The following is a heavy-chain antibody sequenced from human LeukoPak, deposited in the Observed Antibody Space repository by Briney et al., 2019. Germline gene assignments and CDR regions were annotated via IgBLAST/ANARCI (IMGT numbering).Heavy chain of an antibody. D-gene: IGHD3-22*01. J-gene: IGHJ4*02. Sequence: SETLSLTWPVSGGSISSSSYYWGWIRQPPGKGLEWIGSIYYSGSTYYNPSLKSRVTISVDTSKNQFSLKLSSVTAADTAVYYCARSSWYDSSGYYYSYWGQGTLVTVSS. CDR2: IYYSGST. CDR1: GGSISSSSYY. CDR3: ARSSWYDSSGYYYSY. V-gene: IGHV4-39*01.